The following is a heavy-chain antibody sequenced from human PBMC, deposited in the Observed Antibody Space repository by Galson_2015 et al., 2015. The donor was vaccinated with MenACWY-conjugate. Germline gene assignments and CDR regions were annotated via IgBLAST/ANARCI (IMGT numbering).Heavy chain of an antibody. CDR2: ISYSGGT. Sequence: ETLSLTCTVSGVSISSYYWSWIRQPPGKGLEWLAYISYSGGTNYNPSLNGRTTISIDTSKNQFSLRLTYVTAADTAVYYCARHPSSSQGWKGMDVWGQGTTVTVSS. V-gene: IGHV4-59*08. D-gene: IGHD6-19*01. CDR3: ARHPSSSQGWKGMDV. J-gene: IGHJ6*02. CDR1: GVSISSYY.